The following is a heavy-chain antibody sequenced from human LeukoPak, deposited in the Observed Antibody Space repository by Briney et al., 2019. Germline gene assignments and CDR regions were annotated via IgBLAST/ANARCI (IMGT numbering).Heavy chain of an antibody. V-gene: IGHV3-21*01. CDR1: GFTFSSYS. Sequence: GGSLRLSCAASGFTFSSYSMNWVRQAPGKGLEWVSSIRARSSYIYYADSVKGRFTISRDNAKNSLYLQMNSLRAEDTAVYYCVSAGIAAAGTSYWFDPWGQGTLVTVSS. D-gene: IGHD6-13*01. CDR3: VSAGIAAAGTSYWFDP. J-gene: IGHJ5*02. CDR2: IRARSSYI.